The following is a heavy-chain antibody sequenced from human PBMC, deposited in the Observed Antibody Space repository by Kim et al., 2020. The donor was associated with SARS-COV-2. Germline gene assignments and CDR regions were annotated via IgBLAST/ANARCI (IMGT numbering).Heavy chain of an antibody. CDR1: GFTFSSYA. J-gene: IGHJ6*02. Sequence: GGSLRLSCAASGFTFSSYAMSWVRQAPGKGLEWVSAISGSGGSTYYADSVKGRFTISRDNSKNTLYLQMNSLRAEDTAVYYCAKSALWFGELLQDYYYGMDVWGQGTTVTVSS. CDR3: AKSALWFGELLQDYYYGMDV. CDR2: ISGSGGST. V-gene: IGHV3-23*01. D-gene: IGHD3-10*01.